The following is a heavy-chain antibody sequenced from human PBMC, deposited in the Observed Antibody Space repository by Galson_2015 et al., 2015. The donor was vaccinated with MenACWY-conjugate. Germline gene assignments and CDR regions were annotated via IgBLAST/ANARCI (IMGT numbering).Heavy chain of an antibody. CDR3: ARLPTWGPSFGYFDY. V-gene: IGHV4-59*08. Sequence: SETLSLTCTVSGGSISSHYWSWFRQPPGKGLEWIAYIRDTGSLKDNPSLKRRVTMSADKSNNQFSLRLISVTAADTAVYYCARLPTWGPSFGYFDYWGQGILVAVSS. J-gene: IGHJ4*02. CDR1: GGSISSHY. D-gene: IGHD7-27*01. CDR2: IRDTGSL.